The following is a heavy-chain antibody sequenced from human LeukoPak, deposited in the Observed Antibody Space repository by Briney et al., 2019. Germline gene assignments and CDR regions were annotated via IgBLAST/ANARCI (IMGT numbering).Heavy chain of an antibody. D-gene: IGHD6-6*01. Sequence: SGGSLRLSCAVSGFTFNTYWMHWVRQAPGKGLVWVSRINNDGSGTNYADSVKGRFTISRDNAKNTLYLQMNSLRADDTAVYYCVREEKYSSSPALDSWGQGTLVTASS. CDR2: INNDGSGT. CDR1: GFTFNTYW. V-gene: IGHV3-74*01. CDR3: VREEKYSSSPALDS. J-gene: IGHJ4*02.